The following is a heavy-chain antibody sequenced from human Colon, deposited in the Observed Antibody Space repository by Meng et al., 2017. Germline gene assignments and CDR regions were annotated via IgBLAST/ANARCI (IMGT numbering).Heavy chain of an antibody. CDR3: ARSVRLGVAGKSSAY. CDR2: INPTGGST. J-gene: IGHJ4*02. Sequence: VQVLQSCGEGKNAGVSGEVPLKASGTNFKTFGINWVRQAPKQGLEWMGFINPTGGSTTYSQKFQGRVALTRDTSTNTVYMELNRLRPDDTALYYCARSVRLGVAGKSSAYWGQGTLVTVSS. D-gene: IGHD6-19*01. V-gene: IGHV1-46*02. CDR1: GTNFKTFG.